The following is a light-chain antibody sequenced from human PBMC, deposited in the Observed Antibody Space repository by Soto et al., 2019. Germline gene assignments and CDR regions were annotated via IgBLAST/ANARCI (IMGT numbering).Light chain of an antibody. Sequence: DIQITQSPGALSASVGDRGTITCRASQGISGVLYWYQQQPGEAATRLIFAASSSQSGVPSRFTGSGSRTDFTLTTSSLQHEDFATYYSHQLHDYPIPSGKGPRWRL. CDR2: AAS. CDR3: HQLHDYPIP. CDR1: QGISGV. V-gene: IGKV1-17*01. J-gene: IGKJ5*01.